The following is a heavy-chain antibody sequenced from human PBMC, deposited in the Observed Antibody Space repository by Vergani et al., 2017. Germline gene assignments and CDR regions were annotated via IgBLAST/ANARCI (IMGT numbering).Heavy chain of an antibody. D-gene: IGHD7-27*01. J-gene: IGHJ2*01. CDR2: FIPIVGTA. CDR1: GYTFSSYG. V-gene: IGHV1-69*01. Sequence: QEHLVQSGAEVKKPGSSLKVSCKASGYTFSSYGFGWVRQAPGKGLEWVGGFIPIVGTANFPQKFQGRISIKADESATTAYLELSSLESEDTAVYYCARLSQLGNDLDWYFDLGGRGTVVSVSS. CDR3: ARLSQLGNDLDWYFDL.